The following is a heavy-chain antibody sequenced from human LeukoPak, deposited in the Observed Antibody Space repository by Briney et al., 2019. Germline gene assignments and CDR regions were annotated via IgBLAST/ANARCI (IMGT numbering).Heavy chain of an antibody. D-gene: IGHD5-18*01. CDR1: GFTFSSYG. CDR2: ISGSGGST. V-gene: IGHV3-23*01. CDR3: ARDSIPVYSPRRGRAFDI. Sequence: GGSLRLSCAASGFTFSSYGMSWVRQAPGKGLEWVSAISGSGGSTYYADSVKGRFTISRDNSKNTLYLQMNSLRAEDTAVYYCARDSIPVYSPRRGRAFDIWGQGTMVTVSS. J-gene: IGHJ3*02.